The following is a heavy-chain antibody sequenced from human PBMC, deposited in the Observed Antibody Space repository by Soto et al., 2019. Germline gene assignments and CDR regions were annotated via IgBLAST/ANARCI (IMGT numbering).Heavy chain of an antibody. CDR1: GGTISNYA. CDR2: IITTFNTA. J-gene: IGHJ6*02. Sequence: GASVKVSCKASGGTISNYAMSWVQQAPGQGLEWMGGIITTFNTATYALNVHGRVTVTADENARTAYMELSSLRSDDTAVYSCARSRCPNGVCYSHSTGLDVWGPGTTVTVSS. V-gene: IGHV1-69*13. D-gene: IGHD2-8*01. CDR3: ARSRCPNGVCYSHSTGLDV.